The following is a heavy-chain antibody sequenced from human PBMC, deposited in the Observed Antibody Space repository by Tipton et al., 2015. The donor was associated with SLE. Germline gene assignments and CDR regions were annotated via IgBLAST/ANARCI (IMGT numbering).Heavy chain of an antibody. D-gene: IGHD4-17*01. CDR3: AGQTLRYGDRYWYFDL. Sequence: SLRLSCAASGFVFSNYAFHWVRQAPGKGLEWISYISSSTGTTYYAGSVKGRFTISRDNAKNSLYLQMNSLRVEDTAVYYCAGQTLRYGDRYWYFDLWGRGTLVTVSS. V-gene: IGHV3-48*03. J-gene: IGHJ2*01. CDR1: GFVFSNYA. CDR2: ISSSTGTT.